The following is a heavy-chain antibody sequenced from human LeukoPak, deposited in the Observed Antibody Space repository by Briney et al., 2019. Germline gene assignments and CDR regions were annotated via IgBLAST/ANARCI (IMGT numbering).Heavy chain of an antibody. D-gene: IGHD3-9*01. J-gene: IGHJ4*02. Sequence: PGGSLRLSCAASGFTVRSNYLSWVRQAPGKGLEWVSVIYSGGSTDYADSVKGRFTISRDNSKNILYLQMNSLRSEDTAVYYCARANILTGYHNDYWGQGTLVTVSS. V-gene: IGHV3-66*01. CDR2: IYSGGST. CDR1: GFTVRSNY. CDR3: ARANILTGYHNDY.